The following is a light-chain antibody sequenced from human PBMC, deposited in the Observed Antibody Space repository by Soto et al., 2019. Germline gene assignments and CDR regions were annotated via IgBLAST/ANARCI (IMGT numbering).Light chain of an antibody. CDR2: KAS. Sequence: DIQMTQSPSTLSASVGDRVTITCRASQSISSWLAWYQQKPGKAPKLLIYKASSLESGVPSWFSGSGSWTEFTLTISSLQPDDFATYYCQQYSRYPWTFGQGTKVEIK. CDR1: QSISSW. J-gene: IGKJ1*01. CDR3: QQYSRYPWT. V-gene: IGKV1-5*03.